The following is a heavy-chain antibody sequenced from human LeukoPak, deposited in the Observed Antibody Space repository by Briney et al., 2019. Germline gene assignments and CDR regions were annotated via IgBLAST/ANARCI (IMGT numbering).Heavy chain of an antibody. V-gene: IGHV3-21*01. CDR2: ISSGSSYI. CDR1: GFTFSTYN. Sequence: AVTLRLYCAASGFTFSTYNMNWVRQAPGKGLEWVSSISSGSSYIYYADSVKGRFTISRDNAKNSLYLQMNSLRGEDTAVYYCARDRFDSSGEHDYWGQGTLVTVSS. D-gene: IGHD3-22*01. J-gene: IGHJ4*02. CDR3: ARDRFDSSGEHDY.